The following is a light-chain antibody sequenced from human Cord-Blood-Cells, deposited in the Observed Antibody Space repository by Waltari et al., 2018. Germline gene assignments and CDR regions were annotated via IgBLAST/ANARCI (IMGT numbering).Light chain of an antibody. Sequence: DIVLTHSPAPLSLSPGERATLSCRASQSVSSYLAWYQQKPGQAPRLLIYDASNRATGIPARFSGSGSGTDFTLTISSLEPEDFAVYYCQQRSNWLTFGGGTKVEIK. J-gene: IGKJ4*01. CDR1: QSVSSY. CDR2: DAS. V-gene: IGKV3-11*01. CDR3: QQRSNWLT.